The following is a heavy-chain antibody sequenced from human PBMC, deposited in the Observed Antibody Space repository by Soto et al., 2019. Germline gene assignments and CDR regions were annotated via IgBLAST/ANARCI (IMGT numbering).Heavy chain of an antibody. Sequence: SETLSLTCAVYGGSFSGYYWSWIRQPPGTGLEWIGEINHSGSTNYNPSLTSRVTISVDTSKNQFSLKLSSVTAADTAVYYCARGRGLLWFGETRWYFDYWGQGTLVTVSS. CDR1: GGSFSGYY. D-gene: IGHD3-10*01. J-gene: IGHJ4*02. CDR2: INHSGST. CDR3: ARGRGLLWFGETRWYFDY. V-gene: IGHV4-34*01.